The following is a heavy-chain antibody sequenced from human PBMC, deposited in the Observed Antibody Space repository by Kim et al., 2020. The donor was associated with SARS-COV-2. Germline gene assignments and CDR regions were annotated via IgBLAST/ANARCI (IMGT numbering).Heavy chain of an antibody. Sequence: GGSLRLSCAASGFTFSSYWMSWVRQAPGKGLEWVANIKQDGSEKYYVDSVKGRFTISRDNAKNSLYLQMNSLRAEDTAVYYCARDRLYSSSWYGIDYWGQGTRVTVYS. D-gene: IGHD6-13*01. CDR2: IKQDGSEK. J-gene: IGHJ4*02. CDR1: GFTFSSYW. V-gene: IGHV3-7*01. CDR3: ARDRLYSSSWYGIDY.